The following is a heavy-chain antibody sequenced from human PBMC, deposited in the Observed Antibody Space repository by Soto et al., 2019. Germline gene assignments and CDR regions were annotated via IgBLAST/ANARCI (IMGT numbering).Heavy chain of an antibody. J-gene: IGHJ4*02. CDR2: ISYDGSNK. V-gene: IGHV3-30-3*01. CDR1: GFTLSSYA. Sequence: GGSLRLSCAASGFTLSSYAMHWVRQAPGKGLEWVAVISYDGSNKYYADSVKGRFTISRDNSKNTLYLQMNSLRAEDTAVYYCARDHCDSNEKFDYWGQGTLVTVSS. D-gene: IGHD3-22*01. CDR3: ARDHCDSNEKFDY.